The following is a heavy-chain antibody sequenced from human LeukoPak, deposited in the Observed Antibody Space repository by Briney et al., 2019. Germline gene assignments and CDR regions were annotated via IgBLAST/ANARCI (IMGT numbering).Heavy chain of an antibody. CDR3: ARDSGENFWSGYYMGYYFDY. CDR2: IYTSGST. V-gene: IGHV4-4*07. J-gene: IGHJ4*02. Sequence: SETLSLTCTVSGGSISSYYWSWIRQPAGKGLEWIGRIYTSGSTNYNPSLKSRVTMSVDTSKNQFSLKLSSVTAADTAVYYCARDSGENFWSGYYMGYYFDYWGQGTLVTVSS. CDR1: GGSISSYY. D-gene: IGHD3-3*01.